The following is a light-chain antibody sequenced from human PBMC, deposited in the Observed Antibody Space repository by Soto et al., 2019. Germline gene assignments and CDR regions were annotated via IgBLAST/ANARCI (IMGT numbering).Light chain of an antibody. Sequence: SGWPKTQDTLSLSPGERATLSCMASQSVSSSYLAWYQQKPGQAPRLLIYGASSRATGIPDRFSGSGSGTDFTLTISRLEPEDFAVYYCQQYGSLPLIPFCQVTRLEIK. CDR2: GAS. J-gene: IGKJ5*01. V-gene: IGKV3-20*01. CDR3: QQYGSLPLIP. CDR1: QSVSSSY.